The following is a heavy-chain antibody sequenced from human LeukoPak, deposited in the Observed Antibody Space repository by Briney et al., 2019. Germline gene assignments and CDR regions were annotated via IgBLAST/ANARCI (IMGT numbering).Heavy chain of an antibody. CDR1: GFTVSNNY. CDR3: ARATLDN. J-gene: IGHJ4*02. CDR2: IYSGGST. Sequence: GGSLRLSCAASGFTVSNNYISWVRQAPGKGLEWVSVIYSGGSTKYADSVKARFTISRDNSKNTAYLQMNSLRADDTAVYYCARATLDNWGQGTLVTVSS. V-gene: IGHV3-53*01.